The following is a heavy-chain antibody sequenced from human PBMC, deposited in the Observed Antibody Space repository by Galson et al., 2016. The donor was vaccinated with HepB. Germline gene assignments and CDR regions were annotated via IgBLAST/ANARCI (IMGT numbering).Heavy chain of an antibody. CDR2: IIPIPGIA. V-gene: IGHV1-69*10. Sequence: SVKVSCKASGGTFSSYAISWVRQAPGQGLEWMGGIIPIPGIANLAQKFLGRVTITADKSTSTAYMELSRLRSEDTAVYYCAREGCSSTYCYRDFDIWGQGTLITVAS. D-gene: IGHD2-2*02. J-gene: IGHJ3*02. CDR3: AREGCSSTYCYRDFDI. CDR1: GGTFSSYA.